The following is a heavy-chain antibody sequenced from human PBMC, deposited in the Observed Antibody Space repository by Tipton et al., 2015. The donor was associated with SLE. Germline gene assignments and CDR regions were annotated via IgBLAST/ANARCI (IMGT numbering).Heavy chain of an antibody. V-gene: IGHV4-34*01. D-gene: IGHD2-15*01. CDR1: GGSFSGYY. CDR3: ARGYCSGGSCFLYFQH. Sequence: TLSLTCAVYGGSFSGYYWSWIRQPPGKGLEWIGEINHSGSTNYNPSLKSRVTISVDTSKNQFSLKLSSVTAADTAVYYCARGYCSGGSCFLYFQHWGQGTLVTVSS. J-gene: IGHJ1*01. CDR2: INHSGST.